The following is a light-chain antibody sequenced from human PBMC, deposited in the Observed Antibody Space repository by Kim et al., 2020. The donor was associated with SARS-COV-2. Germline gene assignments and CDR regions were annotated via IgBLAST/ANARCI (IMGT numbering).Light chain of an antibody. CDR2: YDN. CDR3: QAWDSTTVV. J-gene: IGLJ2*01. Sequence: SYELTQPPSVSVSPGQTASITCSGDELGHKHACWYQQKPGQSPVLVIYYDNKRPSGIRERFSGSISGDTATLTISGTQAVDEADYYCQAWDSTTVVFGGGTKLTVL. CDR1: ELGHKH. V-gene: IGLV3-1*01.